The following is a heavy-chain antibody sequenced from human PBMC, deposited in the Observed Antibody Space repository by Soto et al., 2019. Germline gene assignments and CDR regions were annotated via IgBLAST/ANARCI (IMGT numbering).Heavy chain of an antibody. J-gene: IGHJ4*02. CDR1: GFTFSTYG. CDR3: ARVGAIYSSSSGGFDY. V-gene: IGHV3-33*01. D-gene: IGHD6-6*01. CDR2: IWYDGSNK. Sequence: QVQLVESGGGVVQPGRSLRLSCEASGFTFSTYGIHWVRQAPGKGLEWVALIWYDGSNKYHADSVKGRFTISRDNSKNTLYLQMNSLRAEDTAVYYCARVGAIYSSSSGGFDYWGQGTLVTVSS.